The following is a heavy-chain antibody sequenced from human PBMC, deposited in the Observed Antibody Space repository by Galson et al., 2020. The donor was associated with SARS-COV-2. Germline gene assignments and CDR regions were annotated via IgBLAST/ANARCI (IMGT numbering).Heavy chain of an antibody. CDR1: VFTFSSYW. J-gene: IGHJ4*02. V-gene: IGHV3-7*03. Sequence: GASLKISCAASVFTFSSYWMSWVRQAPGKGLEWVANIKQDGSEKYYVDSVKGRFTISRDNAKNSLYLQMNSLRAEDTAVYYCARGVCSGGGCCSGVVDDWGQGTLVTGSS. CDR3: ARGVCSGGGCCSGVVDD. CDR2: IKQDGSEK. D-gene: IGHD2-15*01.